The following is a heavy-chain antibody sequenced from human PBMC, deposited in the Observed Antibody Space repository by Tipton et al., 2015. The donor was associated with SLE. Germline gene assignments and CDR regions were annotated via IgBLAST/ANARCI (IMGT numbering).Heavy chain of an antibody. J-gene: IGHJ4*02. Sequence: TLSLTCAVYGGSFSGYYWSWIRQPPGKGLEWIGEISHSGSTNYNPSLKSRVTISVDTSKNQFSLKLSSVTAADTAVYYCASRGNWNFDYWGQGTLVTVSS. V-gene: IGHV4-34*01. CDR2: ISHSGST. CDR1: GGSFSGYY. D-gene: IGHD4-23*01. CDR3: ASRGNWNFDY.